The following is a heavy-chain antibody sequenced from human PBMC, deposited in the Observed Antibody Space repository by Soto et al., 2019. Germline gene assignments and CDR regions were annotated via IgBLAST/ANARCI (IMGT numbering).Heavy chain of an antibody. D-gene: IGHD1-26*01. V-gene: IGHV3-49*04. CDR3: SGAESPDTAYFSLY. J-gene: IGHJ4*02. CDR1: GFPFDDFA. CDR2: IRXXXXXXXX. Sequence: SRRLSCTVAGFPFDDFAIRWVRQAAGKEPEWVGLIRXXXXXXXXEDAAAVKGRFTITSDTSNGIAYLQMNSLNIEDSAVYYSSGAESPDTAYFSLYWGQGTPVTVSS.